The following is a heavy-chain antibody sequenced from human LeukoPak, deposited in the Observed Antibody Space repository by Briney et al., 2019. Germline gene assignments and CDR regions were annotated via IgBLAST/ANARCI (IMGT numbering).Heavy chain of an antibody. CDR2: VSGSGGST. CDR3: QKTAYEILTGYYGC. D-gene: IGHD3-9*01. V-gene: IGHV3-23*01. CDR1: GFTFSSDA. Sequence: VWSLRVSCAASGFTFSSDAMSWILQAPVKRLKWVSAVSGSGGSTYYADSVKGRFTISRDNSKNTLYLQMNSLRAEDTAFYFKQKTAYEILTGYYGCWGQGTLVTVSS. J-gene: IGHJ4*02.